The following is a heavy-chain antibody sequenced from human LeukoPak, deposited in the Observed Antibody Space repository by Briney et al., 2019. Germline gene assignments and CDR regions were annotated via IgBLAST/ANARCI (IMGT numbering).Heavy chain of an antibody. D-gene: IGHD2-2*01. V-gene: IGHV4-4*02. CDR1: GDSISSSNW. CDR3: ARDLGYCSSTSCREDGDY. CDR2: IYHSGST. Sequence: SETLSLTCAVSGDSISSSNWWSWVRQPPGKGLEWIGEIYHSGSTNYNPSLKSRVTISVDKSKNQFSLKLSSVTAADTAVYYCARDLGYCSSTSCREDGDYWGQGTLVTVFS. J-gene: IGHJ4*02.